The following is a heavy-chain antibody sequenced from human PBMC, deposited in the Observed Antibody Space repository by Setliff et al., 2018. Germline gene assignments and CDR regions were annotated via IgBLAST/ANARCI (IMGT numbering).Heavy chain of an antibody. Sequence: SEPLSLTCTVSGDSISSRRNYWGWFRQPAGKELEWIGQIYTSWSTNYNPSLKSRVTISLDTSNNQFSLSLSSVTAADTAVYYCARMSGFQYMDVWGKGTTVTVSS. CDR2: IYTSWST. V-gene: IGHV4-61*09. CDR3: ARMSGFQYMDV. J-gene: IGHJ6*03. CDR1: GDSISSRRNY. D-gene: IGHD3-3*01.